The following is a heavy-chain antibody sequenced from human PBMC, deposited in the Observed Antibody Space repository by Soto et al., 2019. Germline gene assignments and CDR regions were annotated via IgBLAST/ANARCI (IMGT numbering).Heavy chain of an antibody. CDR3: ARGPSGDKVHY. D-gene: IGHD7-27*01. J-gene: IGHJ4*02. CDR1: GGSVSSGNYY. CDR2: IYYTGTT. V-gene: IGHV4-61*03. Sequence: SETLSLTCTVSGGSVSSGNYYWSWIRQPPGEGLEWIGLIYYTGTTSYNPSLKSQVAISLDKSKNHFSLTLTSVTAADTAVYYCARGPSGDKVHYWGQGALVTVSS.